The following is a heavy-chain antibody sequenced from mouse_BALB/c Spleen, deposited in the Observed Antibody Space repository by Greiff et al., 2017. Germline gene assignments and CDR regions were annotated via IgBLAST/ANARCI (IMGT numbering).Heavy chain of an antibody. J-gene: IGHJ2*01. Sequence: VQLQQPGAELVKPGASVKLSCKASGYTFTSYWMHWVKQRPGQGLEWIGEINPSNGRTNYNEKFKSKATLTVDKSSSTAYMQLSSLTSEDSAVYYCARYYRYDGTPFDYWGQGTTLTVSS. CDR2: INPSNGRT. CDR3: ARYYRYDGTPFDY. V-gene: IGHV1S81*02. D-gene: IGHD2-14*01. CDR1: GYTFTSYW.